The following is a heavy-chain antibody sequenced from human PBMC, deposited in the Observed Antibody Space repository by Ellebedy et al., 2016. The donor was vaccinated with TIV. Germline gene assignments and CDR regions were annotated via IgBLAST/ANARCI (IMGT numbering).Heavy chain of an antibody. Sequence: GESLKISCAASGFTFITYGMHWVRQAPGKGLEWVAFIQYDGSNKNYADSVKGRVTISRDNSKNTLYLQMNSLRTEETAVYYCGKDGDYASFAYWGQGTLVTVSS. CDR1: GFTFITYG. D-gene: IGHD4-17*01. CDR3: GKDGDYASFAY. CDR2: IQYDGSNK. J-gene: IGHJ4*02. V-gene: IGHV3-30*02.